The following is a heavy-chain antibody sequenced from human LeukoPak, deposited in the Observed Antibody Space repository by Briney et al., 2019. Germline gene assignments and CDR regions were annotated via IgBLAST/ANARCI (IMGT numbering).Heavy chain of an antibody. CDR2: ISSSSYI. V-gene: IGHV3-21*01. D-gene: IGHD1-26*01. J-gene: IGHJ3*02. CDR3: ARDRERAFDI. Sequence: GGSLRLSCAASGFTFSSYSMNWVRQAPGKGLEWVSSISSSSYIYYADSVKGRFTISRDNSKNTLYLQMNSLRAEDTAVYYCARDRERAFDIWGQGTMVTVST. CDR1: GFTFSSYS.